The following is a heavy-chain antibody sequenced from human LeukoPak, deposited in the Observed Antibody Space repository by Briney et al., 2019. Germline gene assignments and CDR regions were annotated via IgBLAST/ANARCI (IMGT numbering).Heavy chain of an antibody. CDR1: GFTISSHW. CDR3: MRDWRHYGTDV. CDR2: NKGDGTSS. D-gene: IGHD1-1*01. Sequence: GGSLRLSCAASGFTISSHWMHWARQVPGKGLVWVSRNKGDGTSSSYADSVKGRFTISRDNAKNTIYLQMNSLRVDDTAVYYCMRDWRHYGTDVWGQGTTVTVSS. V-gene: IGHV3-74*01. J-gene: IGHJ6*02.